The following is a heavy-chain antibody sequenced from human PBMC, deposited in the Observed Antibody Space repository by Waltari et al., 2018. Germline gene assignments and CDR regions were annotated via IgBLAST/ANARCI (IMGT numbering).Heavy chain of an antibody. Sequence: QVPLMQSGAEVKETGASVRVSCTASGSTVFNPGLGWLRQAPGQGLEWVAWSTTNTYNANYAQKFQGRTRMPTDTATNTAYLELWRLTSDDSAVYYCARLSGMFYYSLDVWGQGTTVTVSS. CDR1: GSTVFNPG. CDR2: STTNTYNA. D-gene: IGHD3-10*02. J-gene: IGHJ6*02. CDR3: ARLSGMFYYSLDV. V-gene: IGHV1-18*04.